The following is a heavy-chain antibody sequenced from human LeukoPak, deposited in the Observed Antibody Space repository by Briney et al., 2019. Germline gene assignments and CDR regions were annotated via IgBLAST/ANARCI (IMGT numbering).Heavy chain of an antibody. J-gene: IGHJ4*02. V-gene: IGHV1-2*02. D-gene: IGHD2-8*01. CDR1: GYTFTGYY. Sequence: GASVKVSCKASGYTFTGYYMHWVRQAPGQGLERMGWINPNSGGTNYAQKFQGRVTMTRDTSISTAYMELSRLTSDDTAVYYCARDRSDIVLMVYVAYYFDYWGQGTLVTVSS. CDR2: INPNSGGT. CDR3: ARDRSDIVLMVYVAYYFDY.